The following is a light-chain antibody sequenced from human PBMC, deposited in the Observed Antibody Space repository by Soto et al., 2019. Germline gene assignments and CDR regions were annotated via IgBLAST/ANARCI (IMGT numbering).Light chain of an antibody. CDR1: SSDIGGYNY. V-gene: IGLV2-14*01. Sequence: QSVLTQPASVSGSPGQSITISCTGTSSDIGGYNYVSWYQQHPGKAPKLMIYEVTNRPSGISNRFSGSKSGNTASLTISGLQAEDEADYYCSSYTPTNTYVFGTGTKLTVL. J-gene: IGLJ1*01. CDR3: SSYTPTNTYV. CDR2: EVT.